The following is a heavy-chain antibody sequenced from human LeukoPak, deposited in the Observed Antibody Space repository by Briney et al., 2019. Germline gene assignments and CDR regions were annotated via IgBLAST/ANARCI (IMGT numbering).Heavy chain of an antibody. D-gene: IGHD3-22*01. CDR2: IYSSGST. J-gene: IGHJ3*01. Sequence: PSETLSFTCTVSGGSISSYYWNWIRLPAGEGLEWIGRIYSSGSTNYKPSLKSRVFMSVDTSRNQFSLKLSSVTAADTAVYYCARAGTVVVSSFDFWGPGTMVTVSS. CDR3: ARAGTVVVSSFDF. V-gene: IGHV4-4*07. CDR1: GGSISSYY.